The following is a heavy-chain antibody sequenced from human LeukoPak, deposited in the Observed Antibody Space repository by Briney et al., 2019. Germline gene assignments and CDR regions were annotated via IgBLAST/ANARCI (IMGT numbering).Heavy chain of an antibody. J-gene: IGHJ4*02. D-gene: IGHD3-22*01. Sequence: ASVKVSCKASGYTFTSYYMHWVRQAPGQGLEWMGIINPSGGSTSYAQKFQGRVTMTRDTSTSTVYMELRSLRSDDTAVYYCARDYINLYYYDSSGSFDYWGQGTLVTVSS. V-gene: IGHV1-46*01. CDR2: INPSGGST. CDR3: ARDYINLYYYDSSGSFDY. CDR1: GYTFTSYY.